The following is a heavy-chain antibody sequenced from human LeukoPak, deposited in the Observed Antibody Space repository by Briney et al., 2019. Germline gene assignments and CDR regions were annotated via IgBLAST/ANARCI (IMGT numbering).Heavy chain of an antibody. J-gene: IGHJ4*02. CDR3: ARGTGSLDY. Sequence: SQTLSLNCAISGDSVSSKSASWNWIRQSPSRGLEWLGRTYSRSKWFNDYAVSVKSRITINPDTSKNQFSLHLSSVTPDDTAIYYCARGTGSLDYWGQGTLVTVSS. CDR1: GDSVSSKSAS. D-gene: IGHD1-26*01. V-gene: IGHV6-1*01. CDR2: TYSRSKWFN.